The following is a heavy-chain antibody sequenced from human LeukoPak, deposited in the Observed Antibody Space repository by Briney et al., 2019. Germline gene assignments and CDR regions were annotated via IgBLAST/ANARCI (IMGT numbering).Heavy chain of an antibody. Sequence: GGSLRLSCEASGFTFSNYWMHWVRHGPGKGLVWVSRINGAGSSTSYADSVKGRFTISRDNAKNTLFLQMNSLRADDTAVYYCARDYMYQADLWGQGTLVTVSS. J-gene: IGHJ5*02. D-gene: IGHD2-2*01. V-gene: IGHV3-74*01. CDR3: ARDYMYQADL. CDR1: GFTFSNYW. CDR2: INGAGSST.